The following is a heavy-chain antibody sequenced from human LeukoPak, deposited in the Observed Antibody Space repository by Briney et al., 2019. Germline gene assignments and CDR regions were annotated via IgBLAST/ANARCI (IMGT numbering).Heavy chain of an antibody. CDR1: GGTFSSYA. V-gene: IGHV1-69*06. CDR3: ARDYWGVRLYYYYYMDV. CDR2: IIPIFGTA. Sequence: SVKVSCKASGGTFSSYAISWVRQAPGQGLEWMGGIIPIFGTANYAQKFQGRVTITADKSTSTAYMELSSVTAADTAVYYCARDYWGVRLYYYYYMDVWGKGTTVTVSS. J-gene: IGHJ6*03. D-gene: IGHD7-27*01.